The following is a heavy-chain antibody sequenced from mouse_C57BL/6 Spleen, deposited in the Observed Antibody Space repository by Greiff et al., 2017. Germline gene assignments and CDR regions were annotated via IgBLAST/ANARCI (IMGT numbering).Heavy chain of an antibody. J-gene: IGHJ2*01. V-gene: IGHV1-61*01. CDR2: IYPSDSET. CDR3: ERLGDSLDY. CDR1: GYTFTSYW. Sequence: QVQLQQPGAELVRPGSSVKLSCQASGYTFTSYWMDWVKQRPGQGLEWIGNIYPSDSETHYNQKFKDKATLTVDKSSSTAYMQLSCLTSEDSAGYYYERLGDSLDYWGQCTTLTVSS. D-gene: IGHD2-13*01.